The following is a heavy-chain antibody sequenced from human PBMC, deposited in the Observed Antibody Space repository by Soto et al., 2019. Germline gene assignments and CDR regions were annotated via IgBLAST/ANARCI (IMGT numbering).Heavy chain of an antibody. CDR1: GFSLGNARMG. V-gene: IGHV2-26*01. Sequence: ESGPTLVNPTETLTLTCTVSGFSLGNARMGVSWIRQPPGKALEWLAHIFSNDEKSCSTSLKSRLTISKDTSKSQVVLTMTNMDPVDTATYYCARMTTVTTLLPYYFDYWGQGTLVTVSS. J-gene: IGHJ4*02. D-gene: IGHD4-17*01. CDR2: IFSNDEK. CDR3: ARMTTVTTLLPYYFDY.